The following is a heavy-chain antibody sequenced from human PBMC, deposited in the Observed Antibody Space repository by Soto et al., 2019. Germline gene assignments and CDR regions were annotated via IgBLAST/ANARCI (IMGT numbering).Heavy chain of an antibody. CDR2: INAGNGNT. J-gene: IGHJ4*02. Sequence: QVQLVQSGAEVKKPGASVKVSCKASGYTFTSYAMHWVRQAPGQRLEWMGWINAGNGNTKYSQKFQGRVTITRDTSASTAYMELSSLRSEDTAVYYCARDADRGCWSELTNWGQGTLVTVSS. V-gene: IGHV1-3*01. CDR1: GYTFTSYA. D-gene: IGHD2-15*01. CDR3: ARDADRGCWSELTN.